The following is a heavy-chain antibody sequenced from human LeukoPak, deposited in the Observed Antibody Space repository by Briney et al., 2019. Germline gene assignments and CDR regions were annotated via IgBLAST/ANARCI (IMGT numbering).Heavy chain of an antibody. CDR2: IYSGGST. Sequence: PGGSLRLSCAASGFTVSSNYMNWVRQAPGKGLEWVSIIYSGGSTYYADSVKGRFTISRDNSKNILYLQMNSLRAEDKAVYYCAREKLNWGFDYWGQGTLVTVSS. D-gene: IGHD3-16*01. V-gene: IGHV3-53*01. CDR3: AREKLNWGFDY. J-gene: IGHJ4*02. CDR1: GFTVSSNY.